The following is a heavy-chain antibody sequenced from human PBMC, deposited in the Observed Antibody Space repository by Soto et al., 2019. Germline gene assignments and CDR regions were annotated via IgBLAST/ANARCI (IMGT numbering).Heavy chain of an antibody. Sequence: ASVKVSCKASGYTFTSYGISWVRQAPGQGLEWMGWISSYNGNTHYAQKVQGRVTLTTDTSTSTAYMELRSLRSDDTAVYYCARDRGDFLTASYYFDYWGQGTLVTVSS. J-gene: IGHJ4*02. CDR3: ARDRGDFLTASYYFDY. CDR1: GYTFTSYG. D-gene: IGHD3-9*01. V-gene: IGHV1-18*01. CDR2: ISSYNGNT.